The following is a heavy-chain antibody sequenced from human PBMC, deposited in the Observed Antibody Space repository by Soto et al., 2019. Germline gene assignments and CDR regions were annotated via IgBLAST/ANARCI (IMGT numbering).Heavy chain of an antibody. D-gene: IGHD3-9*01. V-gene: IGHV3-7*01. J-gene: IGHJ6*02. CDR2: IKQDGSEK. Sequence: EVQLVESGGGLVQPGGSLRLSCAASGFTFSSYWMSWVRQAPGNGLEWVANIKQDGSEKYYVDSVKVRFTISRDNAKNSLYLQMNSVKAEDTAVYYCARGFFAWEIRAKPGGMDVLGQGTTVTVSS. CDR3: ARGFFAWEIRAKPGGMDV. CDR1: GFTFSSYW.